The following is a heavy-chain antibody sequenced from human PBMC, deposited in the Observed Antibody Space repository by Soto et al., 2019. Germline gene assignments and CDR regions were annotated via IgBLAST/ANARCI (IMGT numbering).Heavy chain of an antibody. CDR2: ISAYNGNT. V-gene: IGHV1-18*01. Sequence: GASVKVSCKASGYTFTSYGISWVRQAPGQGLEWMGWISAYNGNTNYAQKLQGRVTMTTDTSTSTAYMELSSLRSEDTAVYYCATTRTGYNWFDPWGQGTLVTVSS. D-gene: IGHD2-15*01. CDR1: GYTFTSYG. CDR3: ATTRTGYNWFDP. J-gene: IGHJ5*02.